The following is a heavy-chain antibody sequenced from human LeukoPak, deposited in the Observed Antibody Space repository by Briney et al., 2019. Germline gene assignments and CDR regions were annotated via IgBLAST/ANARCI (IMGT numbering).Heavy chain of an antibody. CDR1: GGSVTSHY. CDR2: IYYSRST. CDR3: ARFSSVCDETSCSLTF. J-gene: IGHJ4*02. D-gene: IGHD2-2*01. Sequence: SETLSLTCSVSGGSVTSHYGTWIRQPPGKGLELIGHIYYSRSTTYNPSLKGRISISVDASNNQFSLQMSSLTATDTAVYYCARFSSVCDETSCSLTFWGQGILVTVSS. V-gene: IGHV4-59*02.